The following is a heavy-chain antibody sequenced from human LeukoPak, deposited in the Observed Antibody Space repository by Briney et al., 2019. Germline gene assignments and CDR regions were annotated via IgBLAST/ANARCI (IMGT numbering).Heavy chain of an antibody. D-gene: IGHD2-2*02. J-gene: IGHJ4*02. CDR1: GGSFSGYY. Sequence: KASETPSLTCAVYGGSFSGYYWSWIRQPPGKGLEWIGEINHSGSTNYNPSLKSRVTISVDTSKNQFSLKLSSVTAADTAVYYCARGVDIVVVPAAISNPFFDYWGQGTLVTVSS. V-gene: IGHV4-34*01. CDR2: INHSGST. CDR3: ARGVDIVVVPAAISNPFFDY.